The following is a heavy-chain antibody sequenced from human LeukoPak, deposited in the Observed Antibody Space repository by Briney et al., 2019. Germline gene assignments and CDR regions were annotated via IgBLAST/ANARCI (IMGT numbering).Heavy chain of an antibody. CDR3: ATADLGYCSGGSCYPACYMDV. CDR1: GGTFSSYA. J-gene: IGHJ6*03. Sequence: GASVKVSCKASGGTFSSYAISWVRQAPGQGLEWMGGIIPIFGTANYAQKFQGRVTITADESTSTAYMELSSLRSEDTAVYYCATADLGYCSGGSCYPACYMDVWGKGTTVTISS. V-gene: IGHV1-69*13. D-gene: IGHD2-15*01. CDR2: IIPIFGTA.